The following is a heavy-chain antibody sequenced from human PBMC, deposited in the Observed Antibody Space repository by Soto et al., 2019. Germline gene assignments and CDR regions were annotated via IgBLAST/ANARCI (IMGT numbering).Heavy chain of an antibody. Sequence: QVQLVQSGSEVKKSGASVKLSCKASGYAFTVYSVIWVRQAPGQGLEWLGSISTYGGKTYYIQSLQGRVTMTTDSATSPAYVDLRSLRPDDTAIYFCARRYGDPSSSAGFDYWGQGTLVTVSS. V-gene: IGHV1-18*01. CDR3: ARRYGDPSSSAGFDY. CDR2: ISTYGGKT. D-gene: IGHD4-17*01. J-gene: IGHJ4*02. CDR1: GYAFTVYS.